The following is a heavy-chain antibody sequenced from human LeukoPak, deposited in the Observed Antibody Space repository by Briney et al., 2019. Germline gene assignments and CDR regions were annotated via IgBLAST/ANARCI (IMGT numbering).Heavy chain of an antibody. J-gene: IGHJ6*03. V-gene: IGHV1-46*01. Sequence: ASVKVSCKGSGYTFTSDYMHWVRQAPGQGVEWMGIINPSGGSTSYAQKFQGRVTITRDMSTSTVYMELSSLRSEDTAVYYCARGASFYYYYYMDVWGKGTTVTVSS. CDR1: GYTFTSDY. CDR2: INPSGGST. CDR3: ARGASFYYYYYMDV. D-gene: IGHD1-1*01.